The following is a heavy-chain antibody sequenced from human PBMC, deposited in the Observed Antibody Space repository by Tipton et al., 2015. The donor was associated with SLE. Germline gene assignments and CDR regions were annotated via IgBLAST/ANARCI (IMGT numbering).Heavy chain of an antibody. CDR2: IYHSGST. CDR3: ARDGAYDYVWGSYRPDAFDI. V-gene: IGHV4-38-2*02. D-gene: IGHD3-16*02. J-gene: IGHJ3*02. Sequence: TLSLTCAVSGYSISSGYYWGWIRQPPGKGLEWIGSIYHSGSTYYNPSLKSRVTISVDTSKNQFSLKLSSVTAADTAVYYCARDGAYDYVWGSYRPDAFDIWGQGTMVTVSS. CDR1: GYSISSGYY.